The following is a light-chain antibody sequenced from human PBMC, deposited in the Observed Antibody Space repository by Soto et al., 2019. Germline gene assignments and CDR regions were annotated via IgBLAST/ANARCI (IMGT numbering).Light chain of an antibody. V-gene: IGLV1-40*01. CDR2: ANT. J-gene: IGLJ2*01. CDR3: QSYDSSLSGSDVI. CDR1: SSNIGADYD. Sequence: QPVLTQPPSVSGAPGQRVTISCTASSSNIGADYDVHWYQHLPGSAPKLLIYANTNRPSGVPDRFSGSRSGTSASLAITGLQAADEAVYYCQSYDSSLSGSDVIFGGGTKLTVL.